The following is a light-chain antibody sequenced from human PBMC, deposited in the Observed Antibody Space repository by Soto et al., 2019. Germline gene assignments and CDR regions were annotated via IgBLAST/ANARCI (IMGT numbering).Light chain of an antibody. V-gene: IGKV3-15*01. CDR3: QQYNDWPLT. Sequence: EIVMTQSTVTLSVSPGERSALSFVASQSVSSNLAWYQQKPGQAPSLLIYGAFTRATGIPARFSGTGSGTEFTLTISSLQSEDFALYYCQQYNDWPLTFGQGTMVDVK. J-gene: IGKJ1*01. CDR1: QSVSSN. CDR2: GAF.